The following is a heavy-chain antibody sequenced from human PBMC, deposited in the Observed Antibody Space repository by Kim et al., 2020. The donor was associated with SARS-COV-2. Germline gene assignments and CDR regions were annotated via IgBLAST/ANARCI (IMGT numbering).Heavy chain of an antibody. CDR2: NSGGT. CDR3: ARGLDY. J-gene: IGHJ4*02. V-gene: IGHV1-2*02. Sequence: NSGGTTYAQNFQDRVTMTRDTSISPAYMELSSLRSDDTAVYYCARGLDYWGQGTLVTVSS.